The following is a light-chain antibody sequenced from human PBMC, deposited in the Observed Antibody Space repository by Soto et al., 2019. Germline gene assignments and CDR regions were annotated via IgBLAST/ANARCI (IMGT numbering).Light chain of an antibody. CDR1: SSNIGSNF. CDR2: RND. CDR3: AAWYDRLSGVV. J-gene: IGLJ2*01. Sequence: QSVLTQPPSASGTPGQRVTISCSGDSSNIGSNFVYWYQQHPGTAPKLLIYRNDQRPSGVSDRFSGSRPGTSASLAIGGLRFEDDGEYYCAAWYDRLSGVVFGSGTKLTVL. V-gene: IGLV1-47*01.